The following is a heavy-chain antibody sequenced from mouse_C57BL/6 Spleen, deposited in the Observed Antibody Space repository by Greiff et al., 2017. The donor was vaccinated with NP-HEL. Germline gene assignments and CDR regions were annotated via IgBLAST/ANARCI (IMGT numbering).Heavy chain of an antibody. CDR2: IDPSDSYT. J-gene: IGHJ2*01. Sequence: VQLQQPGAELVKPGASVKLSCKASGYTFTSYWMQWVKQRPGQGLEWIGEIDPSDSYTNYNQKFKGKATLTVDTSSSTAYMQLSSLTSEDSAVYYCARREDSSGYVGYWGQGTTLTVSS. V-gene: IGHV1-50*01. CDR1: GYTFTSYW. CDR3: ARREDSSGYVGY. D-gene: IGHD3-2*02.